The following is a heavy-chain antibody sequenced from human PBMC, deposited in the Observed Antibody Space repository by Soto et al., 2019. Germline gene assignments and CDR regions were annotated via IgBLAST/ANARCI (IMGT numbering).Heavy chain of an antibody. V-gene: IGHV1-69*01. CDR3: ARVGKKKQLETPPNLYYYYYGMDV. D-gene: IGHD6-13*01. CDR1: GEAKSIYP. CDR2: IIPIFGTA. J-gene: IGHJ6*02. Sequence: LLNGYCTSVGEAKSIYPVVWGRKKKEQGLEWMGGIIPIFGTANYAQKFQGRVTITADESTSTAYMELSSLRSEDAAVYYCARVGKKKQLETPPNLYYYYYGMDVWVQGT.